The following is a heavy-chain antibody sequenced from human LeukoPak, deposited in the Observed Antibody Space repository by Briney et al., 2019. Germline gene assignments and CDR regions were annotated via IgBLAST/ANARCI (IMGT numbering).Heavy chain of an antibody. CDR3: AREEGYSSGWTRPDY. J-gene: IGHJ4*02. CDR2: ISAYNGNT. CDR1: GYTFTSYG. D-gene: IGHD6-19*01. Sequence: ASVKVSCKASGYTFTSYGISWVRQAPGQGLEWMGWISAYNGNTNYAQKLQGRVTMTTDTSTSKAYMELRSLRSDDTAVYYCAREEGYSSGWTRPDYWGQGTLVTVSS. V-gene: IGHV1-18*01.